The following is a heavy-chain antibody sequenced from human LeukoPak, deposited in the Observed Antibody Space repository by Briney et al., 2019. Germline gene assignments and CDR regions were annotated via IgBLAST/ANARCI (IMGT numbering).Heavy chain of an antibody. D-gene: IGHD4-11*01. Sequence: GASVKVSCKVSGYTLTELSMHWVRQATGQGLEWMGWMNPNSGNTGYAQKFQGRVTMTRNTSISTAYMELSSLRSEDTAVYYCARVRGPTVNTMYYDLWGQGTLVTVSS. CDR3: ARVRGPTVNTMYYDL. CDR2: MNPNSGNT. CDR1: GYTLTELS. J-gene: IGHJ4*02. V-gene: IGHV1-8*01.